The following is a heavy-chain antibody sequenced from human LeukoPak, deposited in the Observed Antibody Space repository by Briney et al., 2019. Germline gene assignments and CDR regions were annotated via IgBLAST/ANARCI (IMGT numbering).Heavy chain of an antibody. Sequence: GGSLRLSCVASGFTFSTYAMNWDRQAPGKGLEWVSAISRSSHHLHYADSMKGRFTISRDNAKNSLYLQMNSLTAEDTAVYYCAREFFDSSGHYYDAYWGQGTLVTVSS. CDR1: GFTFSTYA. CDR2: ISRSSHHL. D-gene: IGHD6-19*01. J-gene: IGHJ4*02. CDR3: AREFFDSSGHYYDAY. V-gene: IGHV3-21*01.